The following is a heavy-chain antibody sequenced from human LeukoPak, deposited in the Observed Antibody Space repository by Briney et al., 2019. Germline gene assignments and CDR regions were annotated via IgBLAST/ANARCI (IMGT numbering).Heavy chain of an antibody. CDR3: AREGRPYYDFWSGYKSFDY. V-gene: IGHV1-8*03. J-gene: IGHJ4*02. D-gene: IGHD3-3*01. Sequence: ASVKVSCKASGGTFSSYAISWVRQAPGQGLEWMGWMNPNSGNTGYAQKFQGRVTITRNTSISTAYMELSSLRSEDTAVYYCAREGRPYYDFWSGYKSFDYWGQGTLVTVSS. CDR1: GGTFSSYA. CDR2: MNPNSGNT.